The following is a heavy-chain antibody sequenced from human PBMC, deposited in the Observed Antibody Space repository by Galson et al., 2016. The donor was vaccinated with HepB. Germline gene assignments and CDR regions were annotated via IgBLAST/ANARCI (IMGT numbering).Heavy chain of an antibody. D-gene: IGHD3-22*01. CDR3: ARRRNYYDSSGYYYDWFDP. Sequence: SETLSLTCTVSGGSISSYYWSWIRQPPGKGLEWIGYIYYSGSTNYNPSLKSRVTISADTSKNQFSLKLSSVTAADTAVYYCARRRNYYDSSGYYYDWFDPWGQGTLVTVSS. V-gene: IGHV4-59*08. CDR1: GGSISSYY. J-gene: IGHJ5*02. CDR2: IYYSGST.